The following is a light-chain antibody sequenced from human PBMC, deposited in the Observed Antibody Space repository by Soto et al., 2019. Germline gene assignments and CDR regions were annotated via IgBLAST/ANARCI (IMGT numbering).Light chain of an antibody. CDR3: QQNDDWPET. CDR2: DAS. V-gene: IGKV3-15*01. J-gene: IGKJ1*01. CDR1: QSVSSN. Sequence: EKVMTQSPATLSVSPGERATLSCRASQSVSSNLAWYQQKPGQAPRLLIYDASTRATGIPARFSGSGSGTEFTLTISSLQSEDLAVYYCQQNDDWPETFGQGT.